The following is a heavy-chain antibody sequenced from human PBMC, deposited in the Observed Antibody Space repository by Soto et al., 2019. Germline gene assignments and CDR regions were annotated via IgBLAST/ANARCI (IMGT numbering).Heavy chain of an antibody. Sequence: QPGGSLRLSCAASGLTFSSYWMTWVRQAPGKGLEWVANIKQSGSETYYVDSVKGRFTISRDDANNSLYLQMNTLRAEDTAVYYCARGYSIDYWGQGTLVTVSS. CDR3: ARGYSIDY. J-gene: IGHJ4*02. V-gene: IGHV3-7*03. CDR1: GLTFSSYW. D-gene: IGHD5-18*01. CDR2: IKQSGSET.